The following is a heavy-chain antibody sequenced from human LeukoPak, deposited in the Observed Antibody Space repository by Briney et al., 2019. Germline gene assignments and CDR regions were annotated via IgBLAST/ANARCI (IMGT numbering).Heavy chain of an antibody. Sequence: GGSLRLSCAASGFTFSSYAMHWVRQAPGKGLEWVAVISYDGSNKYYADSVKGRFTISRDNSKNTLYLQMNSLRAEDTAVYYCARGVGYSYGNRIDYWGQGTLVTVSS. V-gene: IGHV3-30-3*01. CDR1: GFTFSSYA. D-gene: IGHD5-18*01. CDR2: ISYDGSNK. J-gene: IGHJ4*02. CDR3: ARGVGYSYGNRIDY.